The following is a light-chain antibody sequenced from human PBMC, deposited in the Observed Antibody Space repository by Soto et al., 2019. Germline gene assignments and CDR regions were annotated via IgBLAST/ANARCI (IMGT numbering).Light chain of an antibody. V-gene: IGKV3D-20*01. CDR1: QSVTSSY. J-gene: IGKJ2*01. Sequence: EIVLTQSPATLSLSPGERATLSCGASQSVTSSYLAWYQQKPGLAPRLLISDASSTATGIPDRLSGSGSGTDFTLTISRLEPEDFGVYYCQQYGSSPWTFGQGTKLEIK. CDR2: DAS. CDR3: QQYGSSPWT.